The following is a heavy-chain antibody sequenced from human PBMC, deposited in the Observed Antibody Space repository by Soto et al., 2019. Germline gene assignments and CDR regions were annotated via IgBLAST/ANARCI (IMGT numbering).Heavy chain of an antibody. J-gene: IGHJ6*01. V-gene: IGHV3-74*01. D-gene: IGHD6-13*01. CDR3: AKDLGLGIAAAVYSCGMDV. CDR2: INSDVSST. CDR1: GFTFSSYW. Sequence: EVQLVESGGGLVQPGGSLRLSCAASGFTFSSYWMHWVRQAPGKGLVWVSRINSDVSSTSYADSEKGRFTISRDNSKNTLYRDMNNRRVADTAVYYCAKDLGLGIAAAVYSCGMDVWWQGTTVTVSS.